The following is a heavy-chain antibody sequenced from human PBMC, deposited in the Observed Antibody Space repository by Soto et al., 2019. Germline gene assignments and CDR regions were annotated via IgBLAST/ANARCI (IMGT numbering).Heavy chain of an antibody. Sequence: SETLSHTCPVSFGSISSYYWSWMRDHPCKLLEWIGYIYYSVSTNYNPSLKSRVTISVDTSKNQFSLKLSSVTAADTAVYYCARHEDIVVVPAAYYYYYMDVWGKGTTVTVSS. J-gene: IGHJ6*03. V-gene: IGHV4-59*08. CDR2: IYYSVST. CDR3: ARHEDIVVVPAAYYYYYMDV. D-gene: IGHD2-2*01. CDR1: FGSISSYY.